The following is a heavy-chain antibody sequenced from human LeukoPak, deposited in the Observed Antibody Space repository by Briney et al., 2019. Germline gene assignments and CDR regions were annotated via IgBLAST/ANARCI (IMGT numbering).Heavy chain of an antibody. CDR3: ARGPRNDP. J-gene: IGHJ5*02. V-gene: IGHV1-8*01. Sequence: GASVKVSCKTSGYPFTTYEINWVRQAAGQGLEWMGWVHPNSGNTAYAQKFQGRDTMTRDTSISTAYMELGSLRSDDTAVYFCARGPRNDPWGQGTLVTVSS. CDR1: GYPFTTYE. D-gene: IGHD1-14*01. CDR2: VHPNSGNT.